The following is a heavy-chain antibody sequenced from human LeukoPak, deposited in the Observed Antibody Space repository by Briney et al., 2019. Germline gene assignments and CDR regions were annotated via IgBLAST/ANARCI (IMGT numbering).Heavy chain of an antibody. Sequence: GGSLRLSCAASGVTFSSYAMSWVRQAPGKGLEWVAAISGGGGSTYYADPGKGPFPISRDNPQTTLYLQMNSLRAEDPAVYYRARSQGGRPRSGSYYVDYWGQGTLVTASS. CDR3: ARSQGGRPRSGSYYVDY. J-gene: IGHJ4*02. CDR2: ISGGGGST. CDR1: GVTFSSYA. D-gene: IGHD1-26*01. V-gene: IGHV3-23*01.